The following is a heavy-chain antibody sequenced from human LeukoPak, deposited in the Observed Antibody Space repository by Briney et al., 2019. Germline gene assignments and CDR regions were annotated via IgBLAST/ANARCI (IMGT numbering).Heavy chain of an antibody. CDR2: IYYSGST. Sequence: PPETLSLTCTVSGGSISSYYWSWIRQPAGKGLEWIGYIYYSGSTNYNPSLKSRVTISVDTSKNQFSLKLSSVTAADTAVYYCARRGGSGSWYYFDYWGQGTLVTVSS. CDR1: GGSISSYY. D-gene: IGHD3-10*01. V-gene: IGHV4-59*01. J-gene: IGHJ4*02. CDR3: ARRGGSGSWYYFDY.